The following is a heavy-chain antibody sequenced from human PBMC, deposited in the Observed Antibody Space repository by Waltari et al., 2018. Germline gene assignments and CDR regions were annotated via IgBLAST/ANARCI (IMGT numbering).Heavy chain of an antibody. Sequence: QVQLVQSGAEVKKPGASVKVSCKASGYTFTDFSMNWVRQAPGQGLVWMCWRNPNTGGTHFAQKFQGRVTMTRDPSINTAYVELSSLTSGDTAVYYCARGGALKYCTTSGGFDFWGEGTLVTVSS. CDR3: ARGGALKYCTTSGGFDF. J-gene: IGHJ3*01. CDR2: RNPNTGGT. D-gene: IGHD2-8*02. V-gene: IGHV1-2*02. CDR1: GYTFTDFS.